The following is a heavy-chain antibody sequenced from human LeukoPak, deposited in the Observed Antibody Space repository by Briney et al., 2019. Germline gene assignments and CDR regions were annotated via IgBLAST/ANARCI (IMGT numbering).Heavy chain of an antibody. V-gene: IGHV3-7*01. CDR1: GFTFSSYW. CDR2: IKQDGSEK. J-gene: IGHJ5*02. Sequence: GGSLRLSCAASGFTFSSYWMSWVRQAPGKGLEWVANIKQDGSEKYYVDSVKGRFTISRDNAKNSLYLQMNSLRAEDTAVYYCARTGRVPAAMEYWFDPWGQGTLVTVSS. CDR3: ARTGRVPAAMEYWFDP. D-gene: IGHD2-2*01.